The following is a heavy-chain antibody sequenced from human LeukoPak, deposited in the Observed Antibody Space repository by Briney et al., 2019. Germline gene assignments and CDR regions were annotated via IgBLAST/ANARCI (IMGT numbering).Heavy chain of an antibody. CDR2: IIPILGIA. J-gene: IGHJ4*02. D-gene: IGHD6-19*01. Sequence: SVKVSCKASGGTFSSYAISWVRQAPGQGLEWMGRIIPILGIANYAQKFQGRVTITADKSTSTAYMELSSLRSEDTAVYYCARDLIRPLIAVAGPDYWGQGTLVTVSS. CDR3: ARDLIRPLIAVAGPDY. V-gene: IGHV1-69*04. CDR1: GGTFSSYA.